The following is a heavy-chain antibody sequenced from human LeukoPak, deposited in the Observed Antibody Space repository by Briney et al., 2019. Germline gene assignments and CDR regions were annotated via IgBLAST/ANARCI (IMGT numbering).Heavy chain of an antibody. Sequence: SETLSLTCTVSGGSISSYYWSWIRQPPGKGLEWIGYIYYSGSTNYNPSLKSRVTISVDRSKNQFSLKLSSVTAADTAVYYCARAFSTDYFDYWGQGTLVTVSS. J-gene: IGHJ4*02. CDR3: ARAFSTDYFDY. V-gene: IGHV4-59*12. CDR2: IYYSGST. D-gene: IGHD3-16*01. CDR1: GGSISSYY.